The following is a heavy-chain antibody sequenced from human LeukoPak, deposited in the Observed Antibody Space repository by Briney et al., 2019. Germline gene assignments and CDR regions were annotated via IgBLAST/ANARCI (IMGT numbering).Heavy chain of an antibody. V-gene: IGHV1-69*05. J-gene: IGHJ4*02. CDR1: GGTFSSYA. CDR3: ARDLSHRYYHSTGYAFDY. CDR2: IIPIFGTA. Sequence: SVKVSCKASGGTFSSYAISWVRQAPGQGLEWMGGIIPIFGTANYAQKFQGRVTMTRDTSTSTVYMDLSSLRSEDTAVYYCARDLSHRYYHSTGYAFDYWGQGTLVTVSS. D-gene: IGHD3-22*01.